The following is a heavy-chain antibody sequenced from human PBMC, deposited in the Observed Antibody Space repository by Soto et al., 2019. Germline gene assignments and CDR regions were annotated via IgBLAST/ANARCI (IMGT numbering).Heavy chain of an antibody. D-gene: IGHD3-10*01. J-gene: IGHJ4*02. CDR1: GFPFSSYA. Sequence: EVQLLESGGGLVQPGGSLRLSCAASGFPFSSYAMTWVRQAPGKGLEWVSTISGSGGYTYYADSVKGRFTVSRDNSKNTLYLQMNSLRAEDTAVYYCAKRFYGSGSYYAFDYWGQGTLVTVSS. CDR3: AKRFYGSGSYYAFDY. V-gene: IGHV3-23*01. CDR2: ISGSGGYT.